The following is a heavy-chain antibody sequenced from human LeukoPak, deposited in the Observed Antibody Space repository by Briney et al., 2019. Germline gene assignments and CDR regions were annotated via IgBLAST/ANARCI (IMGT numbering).Heavy chain of an antibody. Sequence: ASVKVSCKASGYTFSSYDINWVRHATGQGLEWMGWMNPNSGNTDPAQKFQGRVTMTRNTSISTAYMELSSLRSEDTAVYYCAKGSGGRYHHFFDYWGQGTLVTVSS. CDR1: GYTFSSYD. V-gene: IGHV1-8*01. CDR2: MNPNSGNT. CDR3: AKGSGGRYHHFFDY. J-gene: IGHJ4*02. D-gene: IGHD1-14*01.